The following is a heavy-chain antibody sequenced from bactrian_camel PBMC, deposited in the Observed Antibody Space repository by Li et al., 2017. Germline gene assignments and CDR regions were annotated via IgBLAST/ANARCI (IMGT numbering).Heavy chain of an antibody. Sequence: VQLVESGGGSVQAGGSLRLSCAASGFTFSVYAMSWVRQAPGKGLEWVSEINSNGAITYFADSVKGRFTISRDNAKNTLYLQLNSLKAEDTAMYFCVRDDADRFYGSTWFARKYNYRGQGTQVTVS. CDR2: INSNGAIT. J-gene: IGHJ4*01. CDR1: GFTFSVYA. D-gene: IGHD6*01. V-gene: IGHV3S31*01. CDR3: VRDDADRFYGSTWFARKYNY.